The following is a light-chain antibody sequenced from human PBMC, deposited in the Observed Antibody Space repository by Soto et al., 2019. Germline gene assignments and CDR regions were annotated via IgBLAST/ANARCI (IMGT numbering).Light chain of an antibody. CDR3: QQFHNWPPIT. J-gene: IGKJ4*01. CDR1: QNIGGT. CDR2: GAS. V-gene: IGKV3-15*01. Sequence: EIVMAQSPATLSVSPGEAATLSCRASQNIGGTLAWYQQKPGQAPRLLFYGASTRATGIPARFSGSGSGTEFTLTISSLQSEDFAVYYCQQFHNWPPITFGGGTKVDIK.